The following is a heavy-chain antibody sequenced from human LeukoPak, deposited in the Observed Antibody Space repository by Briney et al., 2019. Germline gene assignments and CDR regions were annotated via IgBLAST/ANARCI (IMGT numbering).Heavy chain of an antibody. D-gene: IGHD3-10*01. J-gene: IGHJ6*03. CDR1: DYSISSGYY. CDR2: MYHSGST. V-gene: IGHV4-38-2*01. CDR3: ARHAYYSGSGRNRYFYYMDV. Sequence: SETLSLTCAVSDYSISSGYYWGCIRQSPGKGLEWIGSMYHSGSTYYNPSLKSRVTMSVDTSKNQFSLNLSSVTAADTAVYYCARHAYYSGSGRNRYFYYMDVWGKGTTVTVSS.